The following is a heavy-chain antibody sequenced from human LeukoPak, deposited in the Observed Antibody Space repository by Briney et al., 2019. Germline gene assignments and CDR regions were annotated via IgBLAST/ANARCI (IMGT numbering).Heavy chain of an antibody. CDR1: GYTFTDYY. Sequence: SVRVSCKASGYTFTDYYMHWVRQAPGQGLEWMGRIIPILGIANYAQKFQGRVTITADKSTSTAYMELSSLRSEDTAVYYCARDINTGSSWIRSYYYGMDVWGQGTTVTVSS. V-gene: IGHV1-69*04. J-gene: IGHJ6*02. CDR2: IIPILGIA. D-gene: IGHD6-13*01. CDR3: ARDINTGSSWIRSYYYGMDV.